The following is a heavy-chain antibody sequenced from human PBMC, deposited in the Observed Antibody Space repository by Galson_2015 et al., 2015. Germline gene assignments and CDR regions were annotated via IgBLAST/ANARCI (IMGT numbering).Heavy chain of an antibody. D-gene: IGHD3-22*01. V-gene: IGHV3-53*05. Sequence: SLRLSCAASGFTVSDNFVSWVRQAPGKGLEWVSVIYTGGNTNYADSVKGRFTISRDNSKNTLNLQMNSLRAEDTAVYYCTTGYYYDSSGYASRGFDAFDIWGQGTMVTVSS. J-gene: IGHJ3*02. CDR2: IYTGGNT. CDR3: TTGYYYDSSGYASRGFDAFDI. CDR1: GFTVSDNF.